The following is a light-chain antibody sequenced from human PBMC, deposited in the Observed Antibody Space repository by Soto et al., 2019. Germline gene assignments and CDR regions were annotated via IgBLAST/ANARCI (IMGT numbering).Light chain of an antibody. CDR1: QSLLHSNGYNY. V-gene: IGKV2-28*01. CDR3: MQALQTPWT. CDR2: LGS. Sequence: DIVMTQSPVSLPVTPGEPASISCRSSQSLLHSNGYNYLDWYLQKPGQSPQLLIYLGSNRASGVPDRFSGSGSGTDFTLKISRVEAEDVGVYYCMQALQTPWTFGQGTKVEMK. J-gene: IGKJ1*01.